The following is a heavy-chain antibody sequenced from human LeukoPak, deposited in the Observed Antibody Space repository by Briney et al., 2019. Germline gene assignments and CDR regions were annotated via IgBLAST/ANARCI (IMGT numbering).Heavy chain of an antibody. CDR2: ISSSSSYM. J-gene: IGHJ4*02. V-gene: IGHV3-21*01. CDR1: GFTFSSYS. CDR3: ARGRYSSGWYSY. D-gene: IGHD6-19*01. Sequence: GGSLRLSCAASGFTFSSYSMNWVRQAPGKGLEWVSSISSSSSYMYYADSVKGRFTISRDNAKNSLYLQMNSLRAEDTAVYYCARGRYSSGWYSYWGQGTLVTVSS.